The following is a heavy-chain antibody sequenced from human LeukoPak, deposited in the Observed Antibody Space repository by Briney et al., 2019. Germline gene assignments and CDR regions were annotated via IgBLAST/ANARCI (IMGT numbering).Heavy chain of an antibody. D-gene: IGHD3-3*01. CDR2: IIPIFGTA. V-gene: IGHV1-69*13. J-gene: IGHJ6*02. Sequence: GASVKVSCKASGGTFSSYAISWVRQAPGQGLEWMGGIIPIFGTANYAQKYQGRVTIPADESTSTAYMELSSLRSEDTAVYYCARGSPRITIFGVVIPDYYYGMDVWGQGTTVTVSS. CDR1: GGTFSSYA. CDR3: ARGSPRITIFGVVIPDYYYGMDV.